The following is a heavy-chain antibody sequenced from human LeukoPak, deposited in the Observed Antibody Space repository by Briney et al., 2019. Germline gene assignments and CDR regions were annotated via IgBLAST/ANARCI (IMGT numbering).Heavy chain of an antibody. D-gene: IGHD1-14*01. CDR3: TRGRNSAFDY. Sequence: SQTLSLTCVISGDSDSSNGVDWHWVRQSPSRGLEWLGRTYYGSKWSNDYALSVKSRITTNPDTSKNQFSLQLNSVTPEDTAVYYCTRGRNSAFDYWGQGTLVTVSS. J-gene: IGHJ4*02. CDR2: TYYGSKWSN. V-gene: IGHV6-1*01. CDR1: GDSDSSNGVD.